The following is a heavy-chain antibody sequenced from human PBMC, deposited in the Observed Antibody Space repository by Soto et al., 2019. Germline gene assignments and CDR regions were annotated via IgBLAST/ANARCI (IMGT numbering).Heavy chain of an antibody. J-gene: IGHJ4*02. D-gene: IGHD1-26*01. CDR2: IYYDGEA. CDR3: ARTRVGASSPTDV. Sequence: ASETLSLTCSVSGDSISRGGYYWGWIRQHPGKGLEWIGYIYYDGEAFHNPSLKSRITMSSDKSRNQFSLRLTSVTATDTAVHYCARTRVGASSPTDVWGQGTLVTVSS. CDR1: GDSISRGGYY. V-gene: IGHV4-31*03.